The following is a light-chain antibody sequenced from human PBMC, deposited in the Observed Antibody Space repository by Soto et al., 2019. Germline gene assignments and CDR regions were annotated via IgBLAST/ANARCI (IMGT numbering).Light chain of an antibody. CDR1: QDIGND. Sequence: ATQMTQSPSSLSASVGDRVTITCRASQDIGNDLGWYQQKPGKAANLLIYAASSLQSGVPSRFSGSGSGTDFTLTISSLQPEDCATYYCLQDYNYPPTFGPGTKVDIK. V-gene: IGKV1-6*01. CDR2: AAS. CDR3: LQDYNYPPT. J-gene: IGKJ1*01.